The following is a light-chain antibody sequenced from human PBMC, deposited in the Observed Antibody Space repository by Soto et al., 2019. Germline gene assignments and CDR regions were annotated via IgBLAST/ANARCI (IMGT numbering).Light chain of an antibody. J-gene: IGLJ1*01. V-gene: IGLV2-8*01. Sequence: QSVPTQPPSASGSPGQSVAISCTGTSSDVGGYDFVSWYQQHPGKAPRLVIYEVTKRPSGIADRFSGSKSGNTASLTVSGLQAEDEADYYCSSYAGNRHFYVFGTGTKVTVL. CDR3: SSYAGNRHFYV. CDR2: EVT. CDR1: SSDVGGYDF.